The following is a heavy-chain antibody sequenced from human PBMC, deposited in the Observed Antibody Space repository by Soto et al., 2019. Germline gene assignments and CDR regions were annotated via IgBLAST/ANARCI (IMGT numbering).Heavy chain of an antibody. D-gene: IGHD2-15*01. Sequence: SVNVSCKASGGSLSTNPISWVRQAPGQGLEWMGGTGSGTGPGNHAQKFQGRLTVTADKSTSTVYMELTNLSSEDTAVYYCARRDSGGFYRFFDSWGQGTLVTVSS. CDR3: ARRDSGGFYRFFDS. CDR2: TGSGTGPG. J-gene: IGHJ4*02. CDR1: GGSLSTNP. V-gene: IGHV1-69*06.